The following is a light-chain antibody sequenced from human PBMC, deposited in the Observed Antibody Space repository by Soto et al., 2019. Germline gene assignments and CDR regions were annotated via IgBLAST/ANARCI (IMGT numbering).Light chain of an antibody. Sequence: ELVLTQSPATLSLSPGERDTLSCRASQSVSGYLAWYQQKPGQAPRLLIYDASTRATGIPARFSGSGSGTDFTLTISSLDPEDFAVYYCHQRSIWPPTFGQGTKVDIK. CDR3: HQRSIWPPT. J-gene: IGKJ1*01. CDR2: DAS. CDR1: QSVSGY. V-gene: IGKV3-11*01.